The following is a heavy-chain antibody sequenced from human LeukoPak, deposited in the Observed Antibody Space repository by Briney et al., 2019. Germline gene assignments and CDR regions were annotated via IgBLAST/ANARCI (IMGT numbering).Heavy chain of an antibody. CDR2: IYFSGST. V-gene: IGHV4-59*11. Sequence: TSETLSLTCTVSGGSISSHYWSWIRQPPGKGLEWIGYIYFSGSTNYNPPLKSRVTISVDRSKNKFSLKRSSVTGADTARSYCARDRVFGVVPGAFDIWGQGTMVTVSS. CDR3: ARDRVFGVVPGAFDI. D-gene: IGHD3-3*01. J-gene: IGHJ3*02. CDR1: GGSISSHY.